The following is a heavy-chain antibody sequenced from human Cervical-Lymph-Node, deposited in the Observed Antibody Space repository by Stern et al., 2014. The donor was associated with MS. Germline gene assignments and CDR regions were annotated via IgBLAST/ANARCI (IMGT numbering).Heavy chain of an antibody. CDR1: GGSFSSSNC. J-gene: IGHJ4*02. V-gene: IGHV4-4*02. CDR2: ISPSAST. CDR3: VYGGFHSPFAY. Sequence: QLQLQESGPGLVKPSATLSLTCTVSGGSFSSSNCWSCVRHTPGKGLEWTGEISPSASTSHTPSLKSRLTLPIDKSQRQFSLSLISVIAADAAVYYCVYGGFHSPFAYWGQGKLVTVSS. D-gene: IGHD4-23*01.